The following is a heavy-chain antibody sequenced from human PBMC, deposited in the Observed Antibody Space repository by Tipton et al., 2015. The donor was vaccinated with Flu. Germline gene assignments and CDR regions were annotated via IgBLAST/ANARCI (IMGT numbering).Heavy chain of an antibody. CDR2: ISSSGSTI. D-gene: IGHD2-15*01. J-gene: IGHJ4*02. CDR3: ARETKWSNFDY. V-gene: IGHV3-48*03. CDR1: GFTFSSYE. Sequence: SLRLSCAASGFTFSSYEMNWVRQAPGKGLEWVAYISSSGSTIYYADSVKGRFTISRDNAENSMYLQMNSLRAEDTAVYYCARETKWSNFDYWGQGTLISVSS.